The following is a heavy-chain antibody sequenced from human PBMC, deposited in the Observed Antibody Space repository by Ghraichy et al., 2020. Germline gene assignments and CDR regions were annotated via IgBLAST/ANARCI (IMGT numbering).Heavy chain of an antibody. J-gene: IGHJ4*02. CDR3: AKGVVVAATVRVARYYFDY. CDR1: GFTFSSYA. V-gene: IGHV3-23*01. D-gene: IGHD2-15*01. CDR2: ISGSGGST. Sequence: GGSLRLSCAASGFTFSSYAMSWVRQAPGKGLEWVSAISGSGGSTYYADSVKGRFTISRDNSKNTLYLQMNSLGAEDTAVYYCAKGVVVAATVRVARYYFDYWGQGTLVTVSS.